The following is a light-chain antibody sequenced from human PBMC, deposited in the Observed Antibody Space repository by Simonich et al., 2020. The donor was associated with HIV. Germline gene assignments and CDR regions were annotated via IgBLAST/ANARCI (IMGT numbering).Light chain of an antibody. CDR3: QQYNSYPYT. CDR2: KAS. Sequence: DIQMTQSPSTLSASVGDRVTITCRASQSISSWLAWYQQKPGKAPKLLIDKASRLEMGVPSKFIGSGSGPEFTLTISSLQPDDFATYYCQQYNSYPYTFGQGTKLEIK. CDR1: QSISSW. V-gene: IGKV1-5*03. J-gene: IGKJ2*01.